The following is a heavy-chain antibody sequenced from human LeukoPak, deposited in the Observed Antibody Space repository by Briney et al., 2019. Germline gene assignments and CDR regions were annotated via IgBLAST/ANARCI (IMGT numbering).Heavy chain of an antibody. CDR3: ARDKGESGSYYSWFDP. D-gene: IGHD1-26*01. Sequence: GGSLRLSCAASGFTVSSNYMSWVRQAPGKGLEWVSVIYRGGSTYYADSVKGRFTISRDNSKNTLYLQINSLRAEDTAVYYCARDKGESGSYYSWFDPWGQGTLVTVSS. CDR1: GFTVSSNY. V-gene: IGHV3-66*01. J-gene: IGHJ5*02. CDR2: IYRGGST.